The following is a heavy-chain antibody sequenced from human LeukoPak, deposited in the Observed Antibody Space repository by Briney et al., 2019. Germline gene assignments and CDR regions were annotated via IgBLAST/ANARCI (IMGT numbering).Heavy chain of an antibody. CDR1: GGSISSYY. Sequence: SETLSLTCTVSGGSISSYYWSWIRQPPGKGLEWIGYIYYSGSTNYNPSLKSRVTISVDTSKNQFSLKLSSVTAADTALYYCARLVEMATILDYWGQGTLVTVSS. CDR2: IYYSGST. D-gene: IGHD5-24*01. CDR3: ARLVEMATILDY. V-gene: IGHV4-59*01. J-gene: IGHJ4*02.